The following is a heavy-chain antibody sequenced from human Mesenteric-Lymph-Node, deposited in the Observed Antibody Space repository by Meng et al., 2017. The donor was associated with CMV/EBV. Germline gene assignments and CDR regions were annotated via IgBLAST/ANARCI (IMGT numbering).Heavy chain of an antibody. J-gene: IGHJ4*02. V-gene: IGHV4-59*01. CDR1: GGSISSYY. CDR3: ARGYCGGDCYPGVFEY. D-gene: IGHD2-21*01. Sequence: SETLSLTCTVSGGSISSYYWSWIRQSPGKGLEWIGHIYSSGSTNSNPSLRSRVTTSVDTSRNQLSLRLSSVTAADTAVYYCARGYCGGDCYPGVFEYWGQGMLVTVSS. CDR2: IYSSGST.